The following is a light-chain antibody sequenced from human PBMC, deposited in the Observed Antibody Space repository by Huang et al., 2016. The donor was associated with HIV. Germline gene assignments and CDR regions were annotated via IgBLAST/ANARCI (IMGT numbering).Light chain of an antibody. Sequence: EIVMTQSPPTLSGSPGERATLSCRASQSVTSNLAWYQQKPGQAPRLLIYAASTRATGIPARFSGSGSGTEFTLTISSLQSEDFAVYYCQQYNNWPRTFGQGTKVEIK. CDR2: AAS. J-gene: IGKJ1*01. CDR1: QSVTSN. V-gene: IGKV3-15*01. CDR3: QQYNNWPRT.